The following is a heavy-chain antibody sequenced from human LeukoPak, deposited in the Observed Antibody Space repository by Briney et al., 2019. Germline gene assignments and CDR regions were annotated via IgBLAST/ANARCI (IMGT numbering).Heavy chain of an antibody. CDR1: GYTFTSYY. CDR3: ARVGRSPRAFDI. Sequence: ASVKISCKASGYTFTSYYMHWVRQAPGQGLEWLGIINPSGGSTSYAQKFQGRVTMTRDTSTSTVYMELSSLRSEDTAVYYCARVGRSPRAFDIWGQGTMVTVSS. CDR2: INPSGGST. D-gene: IGHD2-15*01. J-gene: IGHJ3*02. V-gene: IGHV1-46*01.